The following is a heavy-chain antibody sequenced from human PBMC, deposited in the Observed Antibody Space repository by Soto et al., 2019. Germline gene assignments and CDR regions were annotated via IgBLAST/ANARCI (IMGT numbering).Heavy chain of an antibody. D-gene: IGHD2-8*02. V-gene: IGHV1-18*01. CDR3: ARGRYWDY. Sequence: QVHLVQSGAEVKKPGASVKVSCKGSGYAFTTYGITWVRQAPGQGLEWMGWISAHNGNTNYAQKLQGRVTVTRDTSTSTAYMELRSLRSDDTAVYYFARGRYWDYWGQGALVTVSS. J-gene: IGHJ4*02. CDR2: ISAHNGNT. CDR1: GYAFTTYG.